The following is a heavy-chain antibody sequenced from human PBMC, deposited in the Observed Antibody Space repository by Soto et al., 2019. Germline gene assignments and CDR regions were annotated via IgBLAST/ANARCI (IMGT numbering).Heavy chain of an antibody. D-gene: IGHD6-19*01. J-gene: IGHJ4*02. CDR3: AKDRYSSGWYYFDY. CDR2: ISGSGGST. CDR1: GFTFSSYA. V-gene: IGHV3-23*01. Sequence: GGSLRLSCAASGFTFSSYAMSWVRQAPGKGLEWVSAISGSGGSTSYADSVKGRFTISRDISKNTLYLQMNSLRAEDTAVYFCAKDRYSSGWYYFDYWGQGTLVTVSS.